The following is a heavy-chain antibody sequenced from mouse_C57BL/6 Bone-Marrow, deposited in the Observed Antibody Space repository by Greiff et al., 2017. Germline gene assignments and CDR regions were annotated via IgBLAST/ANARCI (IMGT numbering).Heavy chain of an antibody. CDR2: ISSGGSYT. Sequence: EVQLQESGGDLVKPGGSLKLSCAASGFTFSSYGMSWVRQTPDKRLEWVATISSGGSYTYYPDSVKGRFTISRDNAKNTLYLQMSSLKSEDTAMYYCARRSTMITEFAYWGQGTLVTVSA. J-gene: IGHJ3*01. CDR1: GFTFSSYG. CDR3: ARRSTMITEFAY. D-gene: IGHD2-4*01. V-gene: IGHV5-6*01.